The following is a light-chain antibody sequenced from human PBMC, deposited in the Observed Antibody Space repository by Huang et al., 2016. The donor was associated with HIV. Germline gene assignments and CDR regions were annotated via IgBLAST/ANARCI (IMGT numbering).Light chain of an antibody. V-gene: IGKV1-6*01. CDR1: QGIGSD. Sequence: AIQMTQSPSSLSASVGDRVTVTCRASQGIGSDLGWYQQKPGKAPKLLIYAASSLQSGVPSRVSGSGSGTDFTLTISSLQPEDFATYYCLQDYNCPRTFGQGTKVEIK. CDR2: AAS. CDR3: LQDYNCPRT. J-gene: IGKJ1*01.